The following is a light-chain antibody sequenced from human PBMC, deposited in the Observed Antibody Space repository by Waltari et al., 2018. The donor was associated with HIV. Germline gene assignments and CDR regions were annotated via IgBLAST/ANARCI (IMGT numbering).Light chain of an antibody. J-gene: IGLJ2*01. Sequence: QSALTQPPSASGSPGQSVTISCTGTSSDVGGYNYVSWYQQHPGKAPKLMIYEVSKRPSGGPDRFSGSKSGNTASLTVSGLQAEDEADDYCSSYAGSNDFGVFGGGTKLTVL. CDR2: EVS. V-gene: IGLV2-8*01. CDR1: SSDVGGYNY. CDR3: SSYAGSNDFGV.